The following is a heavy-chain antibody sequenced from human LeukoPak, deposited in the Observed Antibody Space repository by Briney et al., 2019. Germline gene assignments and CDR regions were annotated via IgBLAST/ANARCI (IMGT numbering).Heavy chain of an antibody. J-gene: IGHJ4*02. CDR3: ASLYYYGSGTY. CDR2: ISASGGST. D-gene: IGHD3-10*01. CDR1: GFTFSTNA. Sequence: GGSLRLSCEASGFTFSTNAMSWVRQAPGKGLEWVSAISASGGSTYYADSVKGRFTISRDNSKNTLYLQMNSLRAEDTAVYYCASLYYYGSGTYWGQGTLVTVSS. V-gene: IGHV3-23*01.